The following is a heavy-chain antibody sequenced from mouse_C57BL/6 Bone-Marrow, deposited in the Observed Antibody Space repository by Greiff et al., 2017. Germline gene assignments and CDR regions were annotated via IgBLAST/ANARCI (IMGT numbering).Heavy chain of an antibody. CDR3: ARWGIYSDYLRDAMDY. Sequence: QVQLQQSGAELVKPGASVKISCKASGYAFSSYWMNWVKQRPGKGLEWIGQIYPGDGDTTYNGKFKGKATLTADKSSSTAYMQLSTLTSKDSAVNYGARWGIYSDYLRDAMDYGDRGTGVTVSS. CDR1: GYAFSSYW. J-gene: IGHJ4*01. D-gene: IGHD2-13*01. V-gene: IGHV1-80*01. CDR2: IYPGDGDT.